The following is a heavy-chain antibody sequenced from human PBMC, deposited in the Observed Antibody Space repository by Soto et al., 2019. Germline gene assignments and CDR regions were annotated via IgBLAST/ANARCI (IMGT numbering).Heavy chain of an antibody. CDR2: IHSSSRYI. V-gene: IGHV3-21*01. Sequence: DVQLVESGGGQVRPGGSLRLSCAASGFSFSRYSMHWVRQAPGKGLEWVSSIHSSSRYIYYAGSMKGRLTISRDNAKNSLFLQMSSLRAEDTAVYYCARGGQNFWMREYAFDMWGQGTMVTVSS. CDR1: GFSFSRYS. CDR3: ARGGQNFWMREYAFDM. D-gene: IGHD3-3*01. J-gene: IGHJ3*02.